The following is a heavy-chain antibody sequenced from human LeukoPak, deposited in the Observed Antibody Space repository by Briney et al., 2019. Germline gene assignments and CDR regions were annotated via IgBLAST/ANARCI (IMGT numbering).Heavy chain of an antibody. Sequence: PSETLTLTCTVSGGSITIYYWSWIRQPAGKGLEWIGRIYTSGSTNYNPSLKSRVTMSVDTSKNQFSLKLSSVTAADTAVYYCASLLYSSSLFDYWGQGTLVTVSS. D-gene: IGHD6-6*01. CDR1: GGSITIYY. J-gene: IGHJ4*02. V-gene: IGHV4-4*07. CDR2: IYTSGST. CDR3: ASLLYSSSLFDY.